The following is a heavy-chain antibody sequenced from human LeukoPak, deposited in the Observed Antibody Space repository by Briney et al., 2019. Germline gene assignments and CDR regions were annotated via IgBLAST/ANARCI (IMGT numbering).Heavy chain of an antibody. V-gene: IGHV1-18*01. D-gene: IGHD1-1*01. Sequence: ASVKVSCKASGYTFTSYGISWVRQAPGQGLEWMGWTSAHNDDTNYAETLQGRLTMTTDISTSTAYMELTSLRSDDTAVYYCARDWDSRNDYFDPWGQGTLVIVSA. CDR1: GYTFTSYG. J-gene: IGHJ4*02. CDR3: ARDWDSRNDYFDP. CDR2: TSAHNDDT.